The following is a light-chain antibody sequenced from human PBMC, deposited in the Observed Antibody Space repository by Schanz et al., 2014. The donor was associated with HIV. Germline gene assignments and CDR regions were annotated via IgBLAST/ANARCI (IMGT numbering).Light chain of an antibody. CDR2: DVT. J-gene: IGLJ3*02. V-gene: IGLV2-11*01. Sequence: QSALTQPASVSGSPGQSVTISCTGTSSDVGSYNYVSWYQQRPGKAPKLMIYDVTKRPSGVPDRFSGSKSGNTASLTISGLQAEDEADYYCCSYAGSYTFVVFGGGTKLTVL. CDR3: CSYAGSYTFVV. CDR1: SSDVGSYNY.